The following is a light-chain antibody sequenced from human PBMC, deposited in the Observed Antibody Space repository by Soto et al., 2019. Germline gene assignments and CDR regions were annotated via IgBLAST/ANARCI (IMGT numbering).Light chain of an antibody. CDR1: RSVSTK. CDR2: GAS. J-gene: IGKJ2*01. V-gene: IGKV3-15*01. CDR3: QQYNAWPKT. Sequence: EIVMTQSPATLYVSPGERATLACRASRSVSTKLAWYQQKPGQAPRLLTYGASTRATGIPARFSGSGSGTEFTLTISSLQSEDFAVYYCQQYNAWPKTFGQGTKLEIK.